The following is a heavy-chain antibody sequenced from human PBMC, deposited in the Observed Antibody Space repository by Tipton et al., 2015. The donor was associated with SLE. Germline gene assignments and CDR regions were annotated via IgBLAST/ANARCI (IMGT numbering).Heavy chain of an antibody. D-gene: IGHD7-27*01. V-gene: IGHV3-23*03. CDR2: IYTGGST. J-gene: IGHJ4*02. CDR1: GFAFYDFA. Sequence: SLRLSCAASGFAFYDFAMTWFRQAPGKGLEWVSLIYTGGSTFYADSVKGRFTISRDNSKNTLHLEMHNVGLEDMAVYYCAKVSPWVDYWGQGTLVTVSS. CDR3: AKVSPWVDY.